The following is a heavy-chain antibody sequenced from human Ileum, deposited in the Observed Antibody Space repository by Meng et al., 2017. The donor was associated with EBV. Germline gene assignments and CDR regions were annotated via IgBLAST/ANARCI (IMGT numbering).Heavy chain of an antibody. V-gene: IGHV4-4*02. Sequence: QVQCHEPGPRLGTRSGTLSLTCSVSDDSTIRSNWWREVRQPPGKGLEWIGEILHAGVTNYNPSLKSRVSMSVDRSRIQASLTLNSVAAADTAIYYCARGEDYTWDVWGQGILVTVSS. CDR2: ILHAGVT. D-gene: IGHD3-16*01. CDR3: ARGEDYTWDV. J-gene: IGHJ4*02. CDR1: DDSTIRSNW.